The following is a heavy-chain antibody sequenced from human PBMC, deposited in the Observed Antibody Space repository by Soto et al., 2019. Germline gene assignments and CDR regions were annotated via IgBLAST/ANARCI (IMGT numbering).Heavy chain of an antibody. Sequence: GGSLRLSCVASGFKFEQYAMSWVRQAPGKGPEWVSGISWNGGSLVYSDSVKGRFTISRDNAKNSLYLQMDDLRTEDTALYYCTKGTLYSYGYRDWFDSWGQGPRVTVSS. V-gene: IGHV3-9*01. CDR2: ISWNGGSL. CDR1: GFKFEQYA. J-gene: IGHJ5*01. CDR3: TKGTLYSYGYRDWFDS. D-gene: IGHD5-18*01.